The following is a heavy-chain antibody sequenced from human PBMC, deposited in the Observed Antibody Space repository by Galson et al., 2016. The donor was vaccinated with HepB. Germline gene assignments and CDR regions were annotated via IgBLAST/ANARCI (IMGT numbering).Heavy chain of an antibody. D-gene: IGHD4-17*01. CDR2: ISDDGTNQ. J-gene: IGHJ4*02. CDR1: GYIFSTYA. V-gene: IGHV3-30*04. CDR3: ARADYGDYVAFFDY. Sequence: SLRLSCAASGYIFSTYAMHWGRPTPGKGLAWVATISDDGTNQYYVDSGKGRFTISRDNSKNTLYLQMNSLRPEDTAVYYCARADYGDYVAFFDYWGQGTLVTVSS.